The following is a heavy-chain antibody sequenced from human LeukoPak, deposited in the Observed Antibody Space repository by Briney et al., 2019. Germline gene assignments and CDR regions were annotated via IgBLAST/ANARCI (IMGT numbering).Heavy chain of an antibody. CDR2: IGGGGGST. D-gene: IGHD2-15*01. CDR1: GFTLSHYA. CDR3: GHRYCTSGNCNSAVDY. J-gene: IGHJ4*02. V-gene: IGHV3-23*01. Sequence: PGGSLRLSCSISGFTLSHYAMSWVRQAPGKGLEWVSTIGGGGGSTDYTDSVKGRFTISRDNSKNTLYLQMNSLGAEDTAVTVKGHRYCTSGNCNSAVDYWDQGTLVTVSS.